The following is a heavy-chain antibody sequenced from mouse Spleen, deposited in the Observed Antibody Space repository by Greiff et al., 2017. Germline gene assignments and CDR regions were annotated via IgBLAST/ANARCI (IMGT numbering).Heavy chain of an antibody. D-gene: IGHD1-1*01. J-gene: IGHJ1*01. Sequence: EVKLVESGGGLVQPGGSMKLSCAASGFTFSDAWMDWVRQSPEKGLEWVAEIRNKANNHATYYAESVKGRFTISRDDSKSSVYLQMNSLRAEDTGIYYCTRPFYYYGSSHWYLDVWGAGTTVTVSS. CDR3: TRPFYYYGSSHWYLDV. V-gene: IGHV6-6*01. CDR1: GFTFSDAW. CDR2: IRNKANNHAT.